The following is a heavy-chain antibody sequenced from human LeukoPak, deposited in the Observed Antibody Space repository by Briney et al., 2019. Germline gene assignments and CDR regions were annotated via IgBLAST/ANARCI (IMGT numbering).Heavy chain of an antibody. CDR2: IYTSGST. D-gene: IGHD3-10*01. V-gene: IGHV3-66*03. J-gene: IGHJ5*02. Sequence: GGSLRLSCAASGFIFSDQYMDWVRQVPGKGLEWVSLIYTSGSTFYADSVMGRFTISRDNSKNTLFLQMNSLRAEDSAVYYCTRDRAGTQSWVEFDLWGQGTLVTVSS. CDR1: GFIFSDQY. CDR3: TRDRAGTQSWVEFDL.